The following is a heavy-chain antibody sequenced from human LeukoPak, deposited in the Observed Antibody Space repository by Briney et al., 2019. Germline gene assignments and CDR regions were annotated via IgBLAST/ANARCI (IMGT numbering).Heavy chain of an antibody. CDR2: IIPIFGTA. CDR1: GGTFSSYA. D-gene: IGHD2-2*01. V-gene: IGHV1-69*13. J-gene: IGHJ6*04. CDR3: AWRNDQTYYYYGMDV. Sequence: ASVKVSCKASGGTFSSYAISWVRQAPGQGLEWMGGIIPIFGTANYAQKFQGRVTITADESTSTAYMELSSLRSEDTAVYYCAWRNDQTYYYYGMDVWGKGTTVTVSS.